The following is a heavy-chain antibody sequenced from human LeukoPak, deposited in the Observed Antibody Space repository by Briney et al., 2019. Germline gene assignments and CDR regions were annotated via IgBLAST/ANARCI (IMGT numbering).Heavy chain of an antibody. D-gene: IGHD3-9*01. V-gene: IGHV4-30-4*08. Sequence: KPSETLSLTCTISGASISSGDYYWSWTRQPPGKGLEWIGYIYYSGSTYYNPSLKSRVTISVDTSKNQFSLKLSSVTAADTAVYYCARDGVGLNYDILTGSMGAFDIWGQGTMVTVSS. CDR1: GASISSGDYY. J-gene: IGHJ3*02. CDR2: IYYSGST. CDR3: ARDGVGLNYDILTGSMGAFDI.